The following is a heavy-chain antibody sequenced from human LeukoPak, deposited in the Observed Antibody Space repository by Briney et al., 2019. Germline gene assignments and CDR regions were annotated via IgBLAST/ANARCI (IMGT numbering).Heavy chain of an antibody. J-gene: IGHJ3*02. Sequence: SETLTLTCTVSGASINIYTYYWGWIRQPPGKGLEWIGSVSYSGSPYYNPSLTSRATISVDTSRNQVSLKLTSVTAADTAVYYCARGPSGLRSPFNTWGQGTTVTVSS. CDR2: VSYSGSP. CDR3: ARGPSGLRSPFNT. D-gene: IGHD5-12*01. CDR1: GASINIYTYY. V-gene: IGHV4-39*07.